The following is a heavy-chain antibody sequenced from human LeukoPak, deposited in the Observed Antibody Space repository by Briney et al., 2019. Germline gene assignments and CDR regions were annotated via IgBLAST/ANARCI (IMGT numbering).Heavy chain of an antibody. V-gene: IGHV4-59*01. D-gene: IGHD3-10*01. CDR2: IYYSGST. CDR1: GGSISSYY. J-gene: IGHJ6*02. CDR3: ARERFGSRTSRFYYFYGLDV. Sequence: SETLSLTCSVSGGSISSYYWSWIRQPPGKGLEWIGYIYYSGSTKYNPSLESRVTISVDTSKSQFSLKLSSVTAADTAVYYCARERFGSRTSRFYYFYGLDVWGQGTTVSVSS.